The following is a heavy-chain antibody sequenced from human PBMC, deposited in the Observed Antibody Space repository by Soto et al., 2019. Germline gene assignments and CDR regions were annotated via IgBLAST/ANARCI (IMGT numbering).Heavy chain of an antibody. D-gene: IGHD6-19*01. CDR3: ARAASNWYSSGWPYHYYGMDV. V-gene: IGHV1-18*01. CDR2: ISGYNGNT. J-gene: IGHJ6*02. CDR1: GYTFTNYG. Sequence: ASVKVSCKASGYTFTNYGISWVRQAPGQGLEWMGWISGYNGNTVYAQNFQGRVTMTTDTSTNTAYMELRSLRSDDTAVYYCARAASNWYSSGWPYHYYGMDVWGQGTTVTVSS.